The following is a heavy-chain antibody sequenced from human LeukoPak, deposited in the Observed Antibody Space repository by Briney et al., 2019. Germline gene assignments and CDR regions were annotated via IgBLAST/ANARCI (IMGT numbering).Heavy chain of an antibody. J-gene: IGHJ2*01. CDR3: ARDPPTYYYDSSGYYPTWYFDL. CDR2: ISSSSSYI. Sequence: GGSLRLSCAASGFTFSSYSMNWVRQAPGKGLEWVSSISSSSSYIYYADPVKGRFTISRDNAKNSLYLQMNSLRAEDTAVYYCARDPPTYYYDSSGYYPTWYFDLWGRGTLVTVSS. CDR1: GFTFSSYS. D-gene: IGHD3-22*01. V-gene: IGHV3-21*01.